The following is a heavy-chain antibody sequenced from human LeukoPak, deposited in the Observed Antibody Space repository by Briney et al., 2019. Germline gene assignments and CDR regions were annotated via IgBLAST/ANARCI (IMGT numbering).Heavy chain of an antibody. CDR1: GFTFSSYS. D-gene: IGHD6-13*01. V-gene: IGHV3-48*01. CDR3: ARGIPGSSSWYSTGYYYYGMDV. Sequence: GGSLRLSCAASGFTFSSYSMNWVRDAPGKGLEWVSYISSSSSTIYYADSVKGRFPISRDNAKNSLYLPMNSLRAENTPVYYCARGIPGSSSWYSTGYYYYGMDVWGQGTTVTVSS. CDR2: ISSSSSTI. J-gene: IGHJ6*02.